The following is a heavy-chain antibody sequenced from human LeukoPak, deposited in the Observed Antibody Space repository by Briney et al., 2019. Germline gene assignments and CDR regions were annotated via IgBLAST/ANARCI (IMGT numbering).Heavy chain of an antibody. CDR1: GFTFSSYA. V-gene: IGHV3-30-3*01. CDR2: ISYDGSNK. J-gene: IGHJ5*02. Sequence: PGGSLRLSCAASGFTFSSYAMHWVRQAPGKGLEWVAVISYDGSNKYYADSVKGRFIISRDNSKNTLYLQMNSLRAEDTAVYYCARDGIRYLESPRWFDPWGQGTLVTVSS. CDR3: ARDGIRYLESPRWFDP. D-gene: IGHD5-24*01.